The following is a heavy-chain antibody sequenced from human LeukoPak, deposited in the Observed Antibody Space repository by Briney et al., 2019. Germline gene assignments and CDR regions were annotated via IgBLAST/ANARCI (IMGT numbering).Heavy chain of an antibody. V-gene: IGHV3-9*03. CDR1: GFTFDDYA. Sequence: GGSLRLSCAASGFTFDDYAMHWVRQAPGKGLERVSGISWNSGSIGYADSVKGRFTISRDNAKNSLYLQMNSLRAEDMALYYCAKGGPSGRYPIWAQSFDYWGQGTLVTVSS. D-gene: IGHD1-26*01. CDR3: AKGGPSGRYPIWAQSFDY. J-gene: IGHJ4*02. CDR2: ISWNSGSI.